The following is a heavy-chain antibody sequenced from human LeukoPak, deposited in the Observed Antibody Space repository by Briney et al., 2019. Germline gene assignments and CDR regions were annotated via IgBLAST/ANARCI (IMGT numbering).Heavy chain of an antibody. CDR1: GGSFSGYY. D-gene: IGHD3-10*01. V-gene: IGHV4-34*01. CDR3: ARPMDYGSGSYQAFDY. J-gene: IGHJ4*02. Sequence: SETLSLTCAVYGGSFSGYYWNWIRQPPGKGLEWNGEINHSGSTNYNPSLKSRVTISVDTSKNQFSLKLSSVTAADTAVYYCARPMDYGSGSYQAFDYWGQGTLVTVSS. CDR2: INHSGST.